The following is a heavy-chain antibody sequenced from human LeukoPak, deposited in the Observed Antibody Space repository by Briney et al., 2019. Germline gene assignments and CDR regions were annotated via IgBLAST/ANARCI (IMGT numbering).Heavy chain of an antibody. Sequence: SVKVSCKASGGTFSSYAISWVRQAPGQGLEWMGGIIPIFGTADYAQKFQGRVTITADESTSTAYVELSSQRSEDTAVYYCATQTRAKADYYYYYYMDVWGKGTTVTVSS. CDR2: IIPIFGTA. D-gene: IGHD6-13*01. J-gene: IGHJ6*03. CDR1: GGTFSSYA. V-gene: IGHV1-69*13. CDR3: ATQTRAKADYYYYYYMDV.